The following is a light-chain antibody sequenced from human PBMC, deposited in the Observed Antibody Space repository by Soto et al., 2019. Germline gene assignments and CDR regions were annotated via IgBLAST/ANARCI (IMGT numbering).Light chain of an antibody. CDR2: GAF. J-gene: IGKJ1*01. V-gene: IGKV3-15*01. CDR1: QSVSSN. CDR3: QQYNDWPLT. Sequence: IGVTQSPAALSVSTGGRATLSCRASQSVSSNLAWYQQKPGQAPSLLIYGAFTRATGIPARFSGTGSGTEFTLTISSLQSEDFALYYCQQYNDWPLTFGQGTKVAIK.